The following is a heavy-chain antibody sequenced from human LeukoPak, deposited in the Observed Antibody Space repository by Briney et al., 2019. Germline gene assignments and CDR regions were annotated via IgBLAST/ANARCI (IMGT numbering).Heavy chain of an antibody. D-gene: IGHD5-18*01. CDR3: ARDTAMVYWYFDL. CDR2: INSDGSST. Sequence: GGSLRLSCAASGFTFSSYWMHWVRQAPGKGLVWVSRINSDGSSTSYADSVKGRFTISRDNAKNTLYPQMNSLRAEDTAVYYCARDTAMVYWYFDLWGRGTLVTVSS. CDR1: GFTFSSYW. J-gene: IGHJ2*01. V-gene: IGHV3-74*01.